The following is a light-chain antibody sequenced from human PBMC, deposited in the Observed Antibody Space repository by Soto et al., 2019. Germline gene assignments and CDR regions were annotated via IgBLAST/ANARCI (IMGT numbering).Light chain of an antibody. CDR1: QSLVYSDGHTY. Sequence: DVVVTQSPLSLPVTPGQPASISCRSSQSLVYSDGHTYLNWFQQRPGQSPRRLIYKVSNRDSGVPDRFSGSGSGTDFALKISRVEAEDVGVYYCMQGTHWPPLYTFGQGTKLEIK. CDR2: KVS. V-gene: IGKV2-30*01. J-gene: IGKJ2*01. CDR3: MQGTHWPPLYT.